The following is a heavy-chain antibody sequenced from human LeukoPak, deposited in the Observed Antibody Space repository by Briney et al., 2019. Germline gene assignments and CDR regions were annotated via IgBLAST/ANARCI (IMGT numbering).Heavy chain of an antibody. Sequence: GESLKISCKGSGYSFTNYWIVWVRQMPGRGLEWMGIIYPGDSDTRYSPSFQGQVTISGDRSISTAYLQWSSLKASDTAMYYCARGRYCTSTSCSHFDYWGQGTLVTVSS. V-gene: IGHV5-51*01. CDR1: GYSFTNYW. J-gene: IGHJ4*02. CDR3: ARGRYCTSTSCSHFDY. D-gene: IGHD2-2*01. CDR2: IYPGDSDT.